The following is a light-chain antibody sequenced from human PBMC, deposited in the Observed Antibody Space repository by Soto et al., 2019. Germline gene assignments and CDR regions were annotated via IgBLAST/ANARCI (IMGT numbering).Light chain of an antibody. CDR2: KAS. J-gene: IGKJ2*01. CDR3: LQYESYPYA. Sequence: DIQMTQSPSTLSGSVGDRVTITCRASQTISSWLAWYQQKPGKAPKLLIYKASTLKSGVPSRFSGSGSGTEFTLTISSLQPEDFATYYCLQYESYPYAFGQGTKVDIK. CDR1: QTISSW. V-gene: IGKV1-5*03.